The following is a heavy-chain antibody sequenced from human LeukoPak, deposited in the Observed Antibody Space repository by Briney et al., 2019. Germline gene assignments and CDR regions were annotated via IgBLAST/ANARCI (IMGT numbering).Heavy chain of an antibody. J-gene: IGHJ4*02. CDR3: AKERIWNVVVVVAAQNFDY. CDR2: ISGSST. Sequence: GGSLRLSCSGSGFAFSGFAMGWVRQAPGKGLEWVSSISGSSTYYADSVKGRFTISRDNSKNTLYLQMNNLRAEDTAVYYCAKERIWNVVVVVAAQNFDYWGQGTLVTVSS. D-gene: IGHD2-15*01. V-gene: IGHV3-23*01. CDR1: GFAFSGFA.